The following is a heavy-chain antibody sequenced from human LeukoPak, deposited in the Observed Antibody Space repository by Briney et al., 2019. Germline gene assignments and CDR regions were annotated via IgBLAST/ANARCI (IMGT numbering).Heavy chain of an antibody. CDR2: IYYSGST. CDR1: GDSVSSYY. V-gene: IGHV4-59*02. D-gene: IGHD3-3*01. Sequence: SETLSLTCTVSGDSVSSYYWSWIRQPPGKGLEWIGHIYYSGSTNYNPSLKSRVTISVDTSKNQFSLKVTSVTAADTAVYYCAGTKEWLSYVYWGQGTLVTVSS. CDR3: AGTKEWLSYVY. J-gene: IGHJ4*02.